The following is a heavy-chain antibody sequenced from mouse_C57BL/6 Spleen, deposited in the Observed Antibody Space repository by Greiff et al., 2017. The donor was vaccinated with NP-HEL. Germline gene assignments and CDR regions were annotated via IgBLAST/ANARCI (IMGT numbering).Heavy chain of an antibody. CDR1: GYTFTSYW. CDR2: IDPSDSYT. V-gene: IGHV1-69*01. Sequence: QVQLQQPGAELVMPGASVKLSCKASGYTFTSYWMHWVKQRPGQGLEWIGEIDPSDSYTNYNQKFKGKSTLTVDKSSSTAYMQLSSLTSEDSAVYYCARLGNRFAYWGQGTLVTVSA. J-gene: IGHJ3*01. CDR3: ARLGNRFAY.